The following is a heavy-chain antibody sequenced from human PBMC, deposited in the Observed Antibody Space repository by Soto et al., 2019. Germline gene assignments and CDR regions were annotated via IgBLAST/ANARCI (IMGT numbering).Heavy chain of an antibody. D-gene: IGHD6-13*01. J-gene: IGHJ4*02. CDR1: GGTFSSYT. Sequence: QVQLVQSGAEVKKPGSSVKVSCKASGGTFSSYTISWVRQAPGQGLEWMGRIIPILGIANYAQKFQGRVTITADKSTSTAHMELSSLRSEDTAVYYCARDHVAAAGTLGDYWGQGTLVTVSS. V-gene: IGHV1-69*08. CDR2: IIPILGIA. CDR3: ARDHVAAAGTLGDY.